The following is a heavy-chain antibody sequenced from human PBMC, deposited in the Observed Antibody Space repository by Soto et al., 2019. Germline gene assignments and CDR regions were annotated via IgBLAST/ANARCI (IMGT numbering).Heavy chain of an antibody. D-gene: IGHD2-15*01. CDR2: IYYSGST. Sequence: SATLSLTCTVSGGSVSSGSYYWSWIRQPPGKGLEWIGYIYYSGSTNYNPSLKSRVTISVDTSKNQFSLKLSSVTAADTAVYYCARSLGYCSGGSCYHWFDPWGQGTLVTVSS. V-gene: IGHV4-61*01. CDR1: GGSVSSGSYY. CDR3: ARSLGYCSGGSCYHWFDP. J-gene: IGHJ5*02.